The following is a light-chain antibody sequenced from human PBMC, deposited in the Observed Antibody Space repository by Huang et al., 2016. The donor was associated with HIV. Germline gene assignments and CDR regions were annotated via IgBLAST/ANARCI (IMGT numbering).Light chain of an antibody. V-gene: IGKV3-15*01. CDR2: GAS. CDR3: HQYNNWLLS. J-gene: IGKJ4*01. CDR1: RSLSSN. Sequence: IVMTQSPATLSVSPGERVTLSCRANRSLSSNLAWYQQRPGQAPRLRIYGASTRAPGIPARFSGSGSGTDFSLTISSLQSEDFALYYCHQYNNWLLSFGGGTRVDI.